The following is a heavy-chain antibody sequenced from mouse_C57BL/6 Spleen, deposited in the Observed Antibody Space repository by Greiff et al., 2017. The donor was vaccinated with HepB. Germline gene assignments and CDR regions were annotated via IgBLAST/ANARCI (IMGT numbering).Heavy chain of an antibody. CDR2: IFPGSGST. D-gene: IGHD1-1*01. V-gene: IGHV1-75*01. CDR1: GYTFTDYY. CDR3: ARGLYYYGSSYSFAY. Sequence: QLQQSGPELVKPGASVKISCKASGYTFTDYYINWVKQRPGQGLEWIGWIFPGSGSTYYNEKFKGKATLTVDKSSSTAYILLSSLNSEDSAVYFCARGLYYYGSSYSFAYWGQGTLVTVSA. J-gene: IGHJ3*01.